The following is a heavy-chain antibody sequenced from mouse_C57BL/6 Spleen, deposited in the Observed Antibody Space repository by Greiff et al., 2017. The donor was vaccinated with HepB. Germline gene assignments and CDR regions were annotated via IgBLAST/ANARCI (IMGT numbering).Heavy chain of an antibody. CDR1: GYTFTSYW. V-gene: IGHV1-55*01. D-gene: IGHD2-3*01. CDR2: IYPGSGST. Sequence: VQLQQPGAELVKPGASVKMSCKASGYTFTSYWITWVKQRPGQGLEWIGDIYPGSGSTNYNEKFKSKATLTVDTSSSTAYMQLSSLTSEDSAVYYCARSFDGYYEGWFAYWGQGTLVTVSA. J-gene: IGHJ3*01. CDR3: ARSFDGYYEGWFAY.